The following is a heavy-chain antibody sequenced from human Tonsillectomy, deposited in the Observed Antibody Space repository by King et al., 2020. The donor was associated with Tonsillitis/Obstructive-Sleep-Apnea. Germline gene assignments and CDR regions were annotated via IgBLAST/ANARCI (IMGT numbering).Heavy chain of an antibody. J-gene: IGHJ5*02. CDR3: ARGRVAGDRDGDL. V-gene: IGHV4-4*02. CDR1: DGSISSTNW. CDR2: IYHAGST. Sequence: QLQESGPGLVKPSGTLSLTCAVSDGSISSTNWWSWVRQPPGKGLEWIGEIYHAGSTNYNPSLKSRVTMSVDKSKNHFSLKLSSGNAADTAVYYCARGRVAGDRDGDLWGQGTLVTVSS. D-gene: IGHD2-15*01.